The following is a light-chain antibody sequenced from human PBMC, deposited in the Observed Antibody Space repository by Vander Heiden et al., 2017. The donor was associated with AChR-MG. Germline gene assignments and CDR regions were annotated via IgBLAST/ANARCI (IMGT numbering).Light chain of an antibody. CDR2: SAS. J-gene: IGKJ1*01. CDR3: QQSYTTPWT. CDR1: PSINNY. V-gene: IGKV1-39*01. Sequence: IQMTPSPSSLSASVGDRVTITCRASPSINNYLNWYQQKPGRAPTLLIDSASTLQRGVPARFSGSKSGTEFTLTISSLQPEDSATYYCQQSYTTPWTFGQGTKVEIK.